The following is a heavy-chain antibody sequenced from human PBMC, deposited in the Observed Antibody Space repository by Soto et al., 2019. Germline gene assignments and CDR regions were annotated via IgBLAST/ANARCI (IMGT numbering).Heavy chain of an antibody. CDR1: GFTFDDYA. CDR2: ISWNSGSI. V-gene: IGHV3-9*01. J-gene: IGHJ2*01. Sequence: EVQLVESGGGLVQPGRSLRLSCAASGFTFDDYAMHWVRQAPGKGLEWVSGISWNSGSIGYADSVKGRFTISRDNAKNSLYLQMNRLRAEDTALYYCAKDRLQGYSYGPGYFDLWGRGTLVTVSS. CDR3: AKDRLQGYSYGPGYFDL. D-gene: IGHD5-18*01.